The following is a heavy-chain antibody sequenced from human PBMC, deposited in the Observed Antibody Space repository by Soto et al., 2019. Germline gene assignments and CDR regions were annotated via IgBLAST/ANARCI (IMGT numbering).Heavy chain of an antibody. CDR2: ISGDGSGT. CDR3: AREDTTMYYFDY. D-gene: IGHD5-18*01. V-gene: IGHV3-74*01. CDR1: GFTFSSCW. Sequence: EVQLVESGGGLVQPGGSLRLSCAASGFTFSSCWMHWVRQAPGKGLVWVSRISGDGSGTYYADSVKGRVSISRDNAKNTLYLQMNSLRAEDTAVYYCAREDTTMYYFDYWGQGTLVTVSS. J-gene: IGHJ4*02.